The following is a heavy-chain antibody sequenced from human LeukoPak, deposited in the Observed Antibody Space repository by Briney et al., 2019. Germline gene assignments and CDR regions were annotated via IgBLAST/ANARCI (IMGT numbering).Heavy chain of an antibody. CDR1: GYTFTGYY. D-gene: IGHD4-17*01. CDR3: ARDRDYGDYSHVVDV. V-gene: IGHV1-2*02. CDR2: INPNSGGT. Sequence: GASVKVSCKASGYTFTGYYMHWVRQAPGQGLEWMGWINPNSGGTNYAQKFQGRVTMTRDTSISTTYMELSRLRSDDTAVYYCARDRDYGDYSHVVDVWGQGTTVTVSS. J-gene: IGHJ6*02.